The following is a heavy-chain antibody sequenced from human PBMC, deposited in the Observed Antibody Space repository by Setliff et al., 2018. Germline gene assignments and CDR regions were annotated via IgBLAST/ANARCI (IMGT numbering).Heavy chain of an antibody. Sequence: PSEILSLTCTVSGGSISSSSHYWGWIRQPPGKGLEWIGSIYYTGSTYYNPSLKSRVTMSVDTSKRQFSLKLGSATAADTAVYYCARDMGQPYYFESWGLGTLVTVSS. V-gene: IGHV4-39*07. CDR2: IYYTGST. CDR3: ARDMGQPYYFES. J-gene: IGHJ4*02. CDR1: GGSISSSSHY. D-gene: IGHD1-1*01.